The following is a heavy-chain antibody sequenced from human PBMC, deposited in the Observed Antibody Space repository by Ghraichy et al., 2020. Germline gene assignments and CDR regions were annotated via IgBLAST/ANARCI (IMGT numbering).Heavy chain of an antibody. CDR1: GGSFSGYY. D-gene: IGHD3-3*01. Sequence: SETLSLTCAVYGGSFSGYYWSWIRQPPGKGLEWIGEINHSGSTNYNPSLKSRVTISVDTSKNQFSLKLSSVTAADTAVYYCARVLSRPYYDFWSGYYTGSLEVIDPWGQGTLVTVSS. CDR3: ARVLSRPYYDFWSGYYTGSLEVIDP. J-gene: IGHJ5*02. CDR2: INHSGST. V-gene: IGHV4-34*01.